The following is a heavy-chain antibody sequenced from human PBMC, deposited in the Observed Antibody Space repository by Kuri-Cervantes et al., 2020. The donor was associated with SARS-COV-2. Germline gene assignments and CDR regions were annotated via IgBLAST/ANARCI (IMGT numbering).Heavy chain of an antibody. V-gene: IGHV3-30-3*01. CDR1: GFTFSSYA. Sequence: GGSLRLSCAASGFTFSSYAMHWVRQAPGKGLEWVAVISYDGSNKYYADSVKGRFTISRDNSKNTLYLQMNSLRAEDTAVYHCASLQSSSDFWSGYPWVRGWFDPWGQGTLVTVSS. D-gene: IGHD3-3*01. CDR2: ISYDGSNK. J-gene: IGHJ5*02. CDR3: ASLQSSSDFWSGYPWVRGWFDP.